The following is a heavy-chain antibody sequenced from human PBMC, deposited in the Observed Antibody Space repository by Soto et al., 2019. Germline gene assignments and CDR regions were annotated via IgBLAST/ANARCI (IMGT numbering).Heavy chain of an antibody. CDR3: ARDQGRSSSSRTDHYYYYYGMDV. Sequence: ASVKVSCKASGYTFTNYAVHWVRQAPGQRLEWMGWINAGNGNTRFSQNLQGRVTMTRDTSASTVYMELSSLRSEDTAVYYCARDQGRSSSSRTDHYYYYYGMDVWGKGTTVTVSS. CDR2: INAGNGNT. J-gene: IGHJ6*04. V-gene: IGHV1-3*01. CDR1: GYTFTNYA. D-gene: IGHD6-6*01.